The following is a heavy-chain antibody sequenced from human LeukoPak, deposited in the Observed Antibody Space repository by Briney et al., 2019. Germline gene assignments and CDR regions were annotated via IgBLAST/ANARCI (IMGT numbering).Heavy chain of an antibody. CDR2: IRYDGSNK. V-gene: IGHV3-30*02. J-gene: IGHJ4*02. CDR1: GFTFSSYG. Sequence: GGSLRLSCAASGFTFSSYGIHWVRQAPGKGLEWVAFIRYDGSNKYYADSVKGRFTISRGNSKSTLYLQMNSLRAEDTAVYYCAKDLSMIWCSTTTCSYFGYWGQGTLVTVSS. D-gene: IGHD2-2*01. CDR3: AKDLSMIWCSTTTCSYFGY.